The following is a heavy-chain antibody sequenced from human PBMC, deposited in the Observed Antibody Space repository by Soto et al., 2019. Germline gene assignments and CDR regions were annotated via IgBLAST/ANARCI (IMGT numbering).Heavy chain of an antibody. D-gene: IGHD6-13*01. J-gene: IGHJ5*02. Sequence: QVQLVESGGGVVQPGRSLRLSCAASGFTFSSYGMHWVRQAPGKGLEWVAVIWYDGRNKYYADSVKGRFTISRDNSKNPLYLQMNSLRAAHTAVKYCAREALIAAACTETVKERNWFDPWGQGTLVTVSS. V-gene: IGHV3-33*01. CDR1: GFTFSSYG. CDR3: AREALIAAACTETVKERNWFDP. CDR2: IWYDGRNK.